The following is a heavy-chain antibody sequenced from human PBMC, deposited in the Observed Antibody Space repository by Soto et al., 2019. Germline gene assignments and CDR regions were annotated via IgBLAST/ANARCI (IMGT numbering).Heavy chain of an antibody. J-gene: IGHJ5*02. Sequence: SETLSLTCTVSGGSISSGGYYWSWIRQHPGKGLEWIGYIYYSGSTYYNPSLKSRVTISVDTSKNQFSLKLSSVTAADTAVYYCARDVRFGVDWFDPWGQGTLVTVSS. CDR2: IYYSGST. CDR1: GGSISSGGYY. D-gene: IGHD3-3*01. V-gene: IGHV4-31*03. CDR3: ARDVRFGVDWFDP.